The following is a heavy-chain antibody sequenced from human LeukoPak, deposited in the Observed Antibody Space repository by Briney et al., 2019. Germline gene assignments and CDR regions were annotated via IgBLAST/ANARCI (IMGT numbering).Heavy chain of an antibody. Sequence: SETLSLTCAVYGGSFSGYYWSWIRQPPGKGLEWIGEINHSGSTNYNPSLKSRVTISVDTSKNQFSLKLSSVTAADTAVYYCARGRSPRFDHWGQGTLVTVSS. V-gene: IGHV4-34*01. J-gene: IGHJ5*02. D-gene: IGHD2-15*01. CDR2: INHSGST. CDR1: GGSFSGYY. CDR3: ARGRSPRFDH.